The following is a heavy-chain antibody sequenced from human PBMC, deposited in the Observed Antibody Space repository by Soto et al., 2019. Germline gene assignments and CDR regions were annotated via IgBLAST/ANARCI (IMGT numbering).Heavy chain of an antibody. J-gene: IGHJ4*02. D-gene: IGHD4-17*01. CDR3: ASGGYGDYGGVDY. CDR2: MYYSGNS. V-gene: IGHV4-39*01. CDR1: GASISSSSYY. Sequence: TSETLSLTCTVSGASISSSSYYWGWIRQPPGKGLEWIGSMYYSGNSYYNPSLRSRVTMSVDTSKNQFSLKLSSVTAADTAVYYCASGGYGDYGGVDYWGQGTLVTVSS.